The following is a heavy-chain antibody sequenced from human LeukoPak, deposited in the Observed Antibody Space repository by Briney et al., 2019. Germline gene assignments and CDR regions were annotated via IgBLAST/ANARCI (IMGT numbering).Heavy chain of an antibody. V-gene: IGHV1-2*02. CDR3: ARAYGDNTQSDY. Sequence: ASVKVSCKASGHTFTGYYMHWVRQAPGQGLEWMGWINPNSGGTNYAQKFQGRVTMTRDTSISTAYMELSRLRSDDTAVYYCARAYGDNTQSDYWGQGTLVTVSS. J-gene: IGHJ4*02. CDR2: INPNSGGT. D-gene: IGHD4-17*01. CDR1: GHTFTGYY.